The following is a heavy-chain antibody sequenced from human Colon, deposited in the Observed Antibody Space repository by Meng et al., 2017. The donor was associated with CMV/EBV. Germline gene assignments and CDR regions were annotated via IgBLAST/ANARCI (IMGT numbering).Heavy chain of an antibody. J-gene: IGHJ6*02. V-gene: IGHV3-53*01. Sequence: GGSLRLSCGAASGFSVSENYMNWVRQAPGKGLEWVSVIYGGGTTHYADSVKGRFTISRDNSKNTLFLQMDSLRVEDTAVYYCAGESGVPNGMDVWGQGTTVTVSS. D-gene: IGHD2-2*01. CDR3: AGESGVPNGMDV. CDR2: IYGGGTT. CDR1: GFSVSENY.